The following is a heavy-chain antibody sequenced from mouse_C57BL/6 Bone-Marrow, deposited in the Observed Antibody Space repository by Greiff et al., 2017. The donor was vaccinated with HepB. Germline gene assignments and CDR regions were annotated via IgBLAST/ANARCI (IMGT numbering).Heavy chain of an antibody. V-gene: IGHV1-52*01. CDR2: IDPSDSET. J-gene: IGHJ1*03. CDR3: AKSPHYYGSSNWYFDV. CDR1: GYTFTSYW. Sequence: QVQLQQPGAELVRPGSSVKLSCKASGYTFTSYWMHWVKQRPIQGLEWIGNIDPSDSETHYNQKFKDKATLTVDKSSSTAYMQLSSLTSEDSAVYYCAKSPHYYGSSNWYFDVWGTGTTVTVSS. D-gene: IGHD1-1*01.